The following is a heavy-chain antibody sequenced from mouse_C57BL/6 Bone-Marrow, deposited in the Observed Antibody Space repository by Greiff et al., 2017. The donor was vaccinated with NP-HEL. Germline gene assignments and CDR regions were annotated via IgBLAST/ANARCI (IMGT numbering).Heavy chain of an antibody. Sequence: EVKLVESGGGLVQPGGSLKLSCAASGFTFSDYYMYWVRQTPEKRLEWVAYISNGGGSTYYPDTVKGRFTISRDNAKNTLYLQMSRLKSEDTAMYYCARRGYGYDFSFMPYWGQGTLVTVSA. CDR1: GFTFSDYY. D-gene: IGHD2-2*01. CDR2: ISNGGGST. CDR3: ARRGYGYDFSFMPY. J-gene: IGHJ3*01. V-gene: IGHV5-12*01.